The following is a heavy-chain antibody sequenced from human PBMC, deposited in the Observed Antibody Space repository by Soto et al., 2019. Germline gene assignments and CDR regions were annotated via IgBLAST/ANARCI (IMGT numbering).Heavy chain of an antibody. Sequence: PSETLSLTCTVSGGSISNSLNYWGWIRQPPGKGLEWIGTIYYTGSTYYNPSLKSRVTISVDTSRNQFSLRLSSVTAADTAVYYCARQGRCSISSCFDVGSPYNYFNPWGKGTLVTVSS. CDR1: GGSISNSLNY. CDR3: ARQGRCSISSCFDVGSPYNYFNP. J-gene: IGHJ5*02. CDR2: IYYTGST. V-gene: IGHV4-39*01. D-gene: IGHD2-2*01.